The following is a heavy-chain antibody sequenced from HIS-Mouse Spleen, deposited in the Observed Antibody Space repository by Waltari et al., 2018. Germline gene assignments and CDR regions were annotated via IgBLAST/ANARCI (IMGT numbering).Heavy chain of an antibody. J-gene: IGHJ2*01. D-gene: IGHD6-13*01. CDR3: AREIPYSSSWYDWYFDL. Sequence: QLQLQESGPGLVKPSETLSLTCTVPGGSISSSSYYWGWIRQPPGKGLEWIGSIYSSGGTSYNPSLKSRVTISVDTSKNQFSLKLSSVTAADTAVYYCAREIPYSSSWYDWYFDLWGRGTLVTVSS. CDR1: GGSISSSSYY. CDR2: IYSSGGT. V-gene: IGHV4-39*07.